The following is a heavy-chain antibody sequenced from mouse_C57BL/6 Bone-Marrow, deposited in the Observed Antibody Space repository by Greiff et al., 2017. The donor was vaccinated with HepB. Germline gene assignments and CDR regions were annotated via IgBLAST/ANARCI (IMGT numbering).Heavy chain of an antibody. CDR3: ARKGYRLRAWFAY. CDR1: GYAFSSSW. CDR2: IYPGDGDT. Sequence: QVQLQQSGPELVKPGASVKISCKASGYAFSSSWMNWVKQRPGKGLEWIGRIYPGDGDTNYNGKFKGKATLTADKSSSTAYMQLSSLTSEDSAVYFCARKGYRLRAWFAYWGQGTLVTVSA. D-gene: IGHD2-4*01. J-gene: IGHJ3*01. V-gene: IGHV1-82*01.